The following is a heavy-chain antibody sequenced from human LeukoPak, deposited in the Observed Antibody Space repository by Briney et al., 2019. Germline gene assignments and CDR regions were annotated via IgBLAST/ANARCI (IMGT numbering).Heavy chain of an antibody. CDR3: ARGEDTYYYGSGSYYKGDY. V-gene: IGHV1-2*02. CDR1: GYTFTDYY. CDR2: INPNSGGT. Sequence: GASVNVSCKASGYTFTDYYMHWVRQAPGQGLAWMGWINPNSGGTNYAQKFQGRVTMTRDTSISTAYMELSRLRSDETAVYYCARGEDTYYYGSGSYYKGDYWGQGTLVTVSS. D-gene: IGHD3-10*01. J-gene: IGHJ4*02.